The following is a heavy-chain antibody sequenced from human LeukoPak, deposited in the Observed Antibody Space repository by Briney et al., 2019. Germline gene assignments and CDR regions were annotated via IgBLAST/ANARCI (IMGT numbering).Heavy chain of an antibody. V-gene: IGHV4-4*07. CDR2: IYTSGST. CDR3: ARDIFGGYSSGWYYDAFDI. Sequence: SETLSLTCTVSGGPISSYYWSWIRQPAGKGLEWIGRIYTSGSTNYNPSLKSRVTMSVDTCKNQFSLKLSSVTAADTAVYYCARDIFGGYSSGWYYDAFDIWGQGTMVTVSS. CDR1: GGPISSYY. D-gene: IGHD6-19*01. J-gene: IGHJ3*02.